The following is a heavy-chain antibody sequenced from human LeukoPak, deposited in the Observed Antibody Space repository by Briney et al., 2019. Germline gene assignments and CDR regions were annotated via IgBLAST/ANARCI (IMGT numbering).Heavy chain of an antibody. Sequence: PSETLSLTCVVSGGSISGYYWTWIRQSAGKGLEWIGRIYSSGNTTYNPSLESRVSMSVETSKKQLSLRLSSVTAADTAVYYCARGKYDTSGYYQQFDFWGQGTLVTVSS. J-gene: IGHJ4*02. CDR2: IYSSGNT. CDR3: ARGKYDTSGYYQQFDF. CDR1: GGSISGYY. D-gene: IGHD3-22*01. V-gene: IGHV4-4*07.